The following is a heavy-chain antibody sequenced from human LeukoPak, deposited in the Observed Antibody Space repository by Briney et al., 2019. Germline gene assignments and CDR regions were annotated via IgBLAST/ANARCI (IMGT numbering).Heavy chain of an antibody. CDR3: ARRLTQYDCFDP. V-gene: IGHV6-1*01. D-gene: IGHD2-2*01. CDR2: TYYRSTWYN. CDR1: GDSVSSNSVT. Sequence: SQTLSLTCAISGDSVSSNSVTWNWIRQSPSRGLEWLGRTYYRSTWYNDYAVSVRGRITINPDTSKNQFSLHLNSVTPEDTAVYYCARRLTQYDCFDPWGQGILVTVSS. J-gene: IGHJ5*02.